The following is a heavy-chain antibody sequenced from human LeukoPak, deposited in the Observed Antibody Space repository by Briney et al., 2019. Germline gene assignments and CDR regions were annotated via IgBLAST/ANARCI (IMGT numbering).Heavy chain of an antibody. CDR2: ISSSSSYI. CDR3: ARAWEVTMVRGVIASDFDY. Sequence: GGSLRLSCAASGFTFSSYSMNWVRQVPGKGLEWVSSISSSSSYIYYADSVKGRFTISRDNAKNSLYLQMNSLRAEDTAVYYCARAWEVTMVRGVIASDFDYWGQGTLVTVSS. D-gene: IGHD3-10*01. CDR1: GFTFSSYS. V-gene: IGHV3-21*01. J-gene: IGHJ4*02.